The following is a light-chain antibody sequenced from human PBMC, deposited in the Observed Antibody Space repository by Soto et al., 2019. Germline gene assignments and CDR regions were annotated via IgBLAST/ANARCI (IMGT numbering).Light chain of an antibody. Sequence: EIVLTQSPGSLSLSPGQRATLSSRASQSVSSSYLAWYQQKPGQAPRLLIYGASSRATGIPDRFSGSGSGTDFTLTISRLAPEDFAVYYCQQYGNSPTWTFGQGTKVDIK. V-gene: IGKV3-20*01. J-gene: IGKJ1*01. CDR3: QQYGNSPTWT. CDR1: QSVSSSY. CDR2: GAS.